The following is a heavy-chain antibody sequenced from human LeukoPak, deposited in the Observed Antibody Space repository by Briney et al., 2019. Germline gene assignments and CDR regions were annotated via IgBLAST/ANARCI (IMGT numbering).Heavy chain of an antibody. CDR3: AKDQRFGDLDDY. D-gene: IGHD3-10*01. CDR1: GFTFYNYA. J-gene: IGHJ4*02. CDR2: ISGTGATT. Sequence: GGSLRLSCAGSGFTFYNYAMSWVRQAPGKGLEWVSSISGTGATTYHADSVKGRFAISRDNSKNTLYLQMSSLRAEDTALYYCAKDQRFGDLDDYRGQGTLVTVSS. V-gene: IGHV3-23*01.